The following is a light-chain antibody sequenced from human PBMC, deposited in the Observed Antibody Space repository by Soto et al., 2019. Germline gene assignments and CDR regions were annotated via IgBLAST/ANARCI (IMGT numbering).Light chain of an antibody. CDR1: QSVTSNA. CDR3: QRYGSSPPT. V-gene: IGKV3-20*01. CDR2: GVS. J-gene: IGKJ1*01. Sequence: EIVLTQSPGTLSLSPGERATLSCRASQSVTSNALAWYQQKPGQAPRLLIYGVSSRATGIPDRFSGSGSGTDFTLTISSLEPEDFALYYCQRYGSSPPTFGERSKVDI.